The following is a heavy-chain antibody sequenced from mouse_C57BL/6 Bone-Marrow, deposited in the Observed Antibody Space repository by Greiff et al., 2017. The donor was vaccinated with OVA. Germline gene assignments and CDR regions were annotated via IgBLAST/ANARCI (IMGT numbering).Heavy chain of an antibody. CDR1: GYSFTDYN. CDR2: INPNYGTT. D-gene: IGHD1-1*01. J-gene: IGHJ1*03. Sequence: VQLQQSGPELVKPGASVKISCKASGYSFTDYNMNWVKQSNGKSLEWIGVINPNYGTTRDNQKFKGKATLTVDQSSSTAYMQLNSLTSEDSAVYYCAFYYGSSYRYFDVWGTGTTVTVSS. V-gene: IGHV1-39*01. CDR3: AFYYGSSYRYFDV.